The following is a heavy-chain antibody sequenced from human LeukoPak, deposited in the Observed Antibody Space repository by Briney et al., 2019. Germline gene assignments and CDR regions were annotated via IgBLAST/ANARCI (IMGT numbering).Heavy chain of an antibody. D-gene: IGHD6-13*01. CDR3: ARLQRPAAQYTED. J-gene: IGHJ4*02. CDR1: GGSFSGYY. V-gene: IGHV4-34*01. Sequence: PSETLSLTCAVYGGSFSGYYWSWIRQPPGKGLEWIGEINHSGSTNYNPSLKSRVTISLDTSKNQFSLKLSSVTAADTAVYYCARLQRPAAQYTEDWGQGALVTVSS. CDR2: INHSGST.